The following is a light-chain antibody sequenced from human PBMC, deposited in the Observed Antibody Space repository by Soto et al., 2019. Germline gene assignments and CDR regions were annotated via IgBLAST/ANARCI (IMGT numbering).Light chain of an antibody. J-gene: IGKJ1*01. CDR1: QSVRSN. CDR2: GAC. V-gene: IGKV3D-15*01. CDR3: QQYNNWPQT. Sequence: EIVFTQSPATLSSFPGDRVTLSCRASQSVRSNLAWYQQKPGQAPRILIYGACTRETGIPARFSGSGSGTDFTLTISSLQSEDFAVYYCQQYNNWPQTFGQGTKVDIK.